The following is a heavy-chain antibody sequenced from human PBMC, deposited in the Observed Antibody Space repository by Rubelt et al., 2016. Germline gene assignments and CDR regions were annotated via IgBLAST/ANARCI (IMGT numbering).Heavy chain of an antibody. Sequence: QVQLVQSGAEVKKPGSSVMVPCKASGSTFSSYAISCVRQAPGQGLEWMGGIYPNLCNAQHACVFQCRVTNSAEQATRPGYMELCSWGSGEKAVDYCAIIAARLDYGGQGTLVTVSS. CDR3: AIIAARLDY. J-gene: IGHJ4*02. V-gene: IGHV1-69*01. CDR2: IYPNLCNA. D-gene: IGHD6-6*01. CDR1: GSTFSSYA.